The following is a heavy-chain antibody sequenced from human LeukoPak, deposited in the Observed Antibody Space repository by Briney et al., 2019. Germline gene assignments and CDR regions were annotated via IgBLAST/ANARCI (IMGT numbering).Heavy chain of an antibody. CDR2: ISAYNGNT. V-gene: IGHV1-18*01. D-gene: IGHD2-21*01. Sequence: ASVKVSCKASGYTFTSYGISWVRQAPGQGLEWMGWISAYNGNTNYAQKLQGRVTMTTDTSTSTAYMELRSLRSDDTAVHYCAREALWLQSTYYYYGMDVWGQGTTVTVSS. CDR1: GYTFTSYG. CDR3: AREALWLQSTYYYYGMDV. J-gene: IGHJ6*02.